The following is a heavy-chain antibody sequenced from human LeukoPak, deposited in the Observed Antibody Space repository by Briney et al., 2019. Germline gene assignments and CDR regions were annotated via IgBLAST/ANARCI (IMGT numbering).Heavy chain of an antibody. CDR3: ARRTNNWFDP. V-gene: IGHV3-74*01. D-gene: IGHD1-7*01. CDR2: IKNDGSST. Sequence: GGSLRLSCAASGFTFSSYWMHWVRQAPGKGLVWVSRIKNDGSSTSYADSVKGRFTISRDNSKNTLYLQMNSLRAEDTAVYYCARRTNNWFDPWGQGTLVTVSS. J-gene: IGHJ5*02. CDR1: GFTFSSYW.